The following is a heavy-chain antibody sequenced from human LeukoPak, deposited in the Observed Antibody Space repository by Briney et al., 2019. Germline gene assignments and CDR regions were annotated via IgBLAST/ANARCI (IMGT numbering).Heavy chain of an antibody. CDR1: GFTFSSYA. Sequence: GGSLRLSCAASGFTFSSYAMHWVRQAPGKGLEYVSAISSNGGSTYYANSVKGRFTISRDNSKNTLYLQMGSLRAEDMAVYYCARDRGTMVRGVMRYYYYMGVWGKGTTVTVSS. J-gene: IGHJ6*03. CDR3: ARDRGTMVRGVMRYYYYMGV. CDR2: ISSNGGST. V-gene: IGHV3-64*01. D-gene: IGHD3-10*01.